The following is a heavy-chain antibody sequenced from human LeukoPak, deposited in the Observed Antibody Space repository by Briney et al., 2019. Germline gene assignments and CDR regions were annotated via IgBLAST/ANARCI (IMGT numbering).Heavy chain of an antibody. D-gene: IGHD5/OR15-5a*01. CDR1: GGSISSGGYS. CDR2: IYHSGST. CDR3: ARGEGSIDY. J-gene: IGHJ4*02. Sequence: SQTLSLTCAVSGGSISSGGYSWSWIRQPPGKGLEWIGYIYHSGSTYYNPSLKSRVTISVDRSKNQFSLKLSSVTAADTAVYYCARGEGSIDYWGQGTLVNVSS. V-gene: IGHV4-30-2*01.